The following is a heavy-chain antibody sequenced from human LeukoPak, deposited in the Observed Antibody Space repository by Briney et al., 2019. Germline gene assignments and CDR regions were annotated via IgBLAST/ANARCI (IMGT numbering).Heavy chain of an antibody. CDR3: ARVGTAAATADY. Sequence: ASVKVSCKASGCTFTSYYMHWVRQAPGQGLEWMGIINPSGGSTSYAQKFQGRVTMTRDTSTSTVYMELSSLKSEDTAVYFCARVGTAAATADYWGQGTLVTVSS. V-gene: IGHV1-46*01. CDR1: GCTFTSYY. J-gene: IGHJ4*02. CDR2: INPSGGST. D-gene: IGHD6-25*01.